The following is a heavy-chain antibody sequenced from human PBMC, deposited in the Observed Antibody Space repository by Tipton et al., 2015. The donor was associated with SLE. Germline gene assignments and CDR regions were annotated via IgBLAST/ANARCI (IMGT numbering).Heavy chain of an antibody. Sequence: LRLSCAASGGSISSYYWSWIRQPPGKGLEWIGNIFYGGGTNYNPSLKSRVTISVDTAKNQFSLKLTSVTAADTAVYYCARGMVTWRASILGVDVWGQGSTVNVSS. J-gene: IGHJ6*02. D-gene: IGHD2-21*02. V-gene: IGHV4-59*08. CDR2: IFYGGGT. CDR1: GGSISSYY. CDR3: ARGMVTWRASILGVDV.